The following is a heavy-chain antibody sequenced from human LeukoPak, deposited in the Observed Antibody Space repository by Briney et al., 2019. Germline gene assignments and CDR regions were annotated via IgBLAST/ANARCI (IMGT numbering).Heavy chain of an antibody. J-gene: IGHJ4*02. V-gene: IGHV3-64*01. D-gene: IGHD3-10*01. CDR2: ISSNGGST. CDR3: ASGVWFGELSLDY. Sequence: PGGSLRLSCAASGFTFSSYAMHWVRQAPGKGLEYVSAISSNGGSTYYANSVKGRFTIFRDNSKNTLYLQMGSLRAEDMAVYYCASGVWFGELSLDYWGQGTLVTVSS. CDR1: GFTFSSYA.